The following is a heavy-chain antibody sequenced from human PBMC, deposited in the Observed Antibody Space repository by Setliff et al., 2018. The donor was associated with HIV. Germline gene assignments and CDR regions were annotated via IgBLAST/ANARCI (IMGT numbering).Heavy chain of an antibody. CDR3: ARGGRIAAARFGLCDP. D-gene: IGHD6-13*01. CDR2: INPNSGGT. V-gene: IGHV1-2*02. CDR1: GYTFTGYY. J-gene: IGHJ5*02. Sequence: ASVKVSCKASGYTFTGYYMHWVRQAPGQGLEWMGWINPNSGGTNYAQKFQGRVTMTRDTSISTAYMELSRLRSDDTAVYYRARGGRIAAARFGLCDPWGQGTLVTVSS.